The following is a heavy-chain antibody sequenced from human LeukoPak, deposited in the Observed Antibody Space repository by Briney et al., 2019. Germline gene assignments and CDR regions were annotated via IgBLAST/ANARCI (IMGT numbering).Heavy chain of an antibody. CDR1: GYTFTSYD. V-gene: IGHV1-8*01. J-gene: IGHJ4*02. CDR3: ARGITMVRGVIPRLGY. D-gene: IGHD3-10*01. CDR2: MNANSGNT. Sequence: ASVKVSCKASGYTFTSYDINWVRQATGQGLEWMGWMNANSGNTGYAQKFQARVTITRNTSESTAYMELSSVRSENTAVYCCARGITMVRGVIPRLGYWGQGTLVTVSS.